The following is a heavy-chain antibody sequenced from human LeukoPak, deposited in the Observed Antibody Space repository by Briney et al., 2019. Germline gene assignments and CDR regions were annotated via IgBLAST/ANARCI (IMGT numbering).Heavy chain of an antibody. V-gene: IGHV3-74*01. Sequence: GGSLRLSCAASGFTFSHYLMHWVRQAPGKGLVWVSRINSDESNTNSYADSVKGRFIISRDNAKHTLYLQMNSPRAEDTAVYFCGRGGNGIDIWGQGTTVIVSS. CDR3: GRGGNGIDI. CDR2: INSDESNT. J-gene: IGHJ3*02. D-gene: IGHD2-8*01. CDR1: GFTFSHYL.